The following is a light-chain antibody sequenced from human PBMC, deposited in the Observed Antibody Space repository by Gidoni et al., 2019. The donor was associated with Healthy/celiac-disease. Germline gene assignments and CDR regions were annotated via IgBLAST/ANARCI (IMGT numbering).Light chain of an antibody. J-gene: IGKJ3*01. CDR3: QQSYSTPRCT. Sequence: DIQLTQSPSSLSASVGDRVTITCRASQSISSYLNWYQQKPGKDPKLLIYAASSLQSGVPSRFSGSGSGTDFTLTISSLQPEDFATYYCQQSYSTPRCTFGPGTKVDIK. CDR2: AAS. CDR1: QSISSY. V-gene: IGKV1-39*01.